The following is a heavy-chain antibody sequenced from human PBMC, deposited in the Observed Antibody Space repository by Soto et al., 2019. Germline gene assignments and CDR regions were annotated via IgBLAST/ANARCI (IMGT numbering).Heavy chain of an antibody. V-gene: IGHV3-33*05. D-gene: IGHD3-22*01. Sequence: HLVESGGGVVQPGRSLRLSCVASGVSFSSYGMHWVRQAPGKGLEWVAGLSYDGSNQYYGESVKGRSSISRDNSKNTLYLQMNGLRVEDTAVYYCARYNYYDGSENHRGFDYWGQGALVTVSS. CDR1: GVSFSSYG. CDR3: ARYNYYDGSENHRGFDY. J-gene: IGHJ4*02. CDR2: LSYDGSNQ.